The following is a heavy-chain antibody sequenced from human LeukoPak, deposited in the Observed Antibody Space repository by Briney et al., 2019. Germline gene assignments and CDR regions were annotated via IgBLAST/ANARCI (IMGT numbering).Heavy chain of an antibody. J-gene: IGHJ4*02. CDR1: GFTFSSYA. CDR2: IGGSGSST. V-gene: IGHV3-23*01. CDR3: ARVSYHDILSPSYYFDC. Sequence: GGSLRLSCAASGFTFSSYAMSWVRRAPGRGLEWVTAIGGSGSSTYYADSVKGRFIISRDNSKNTLYLQMNSPRAEDTAVYYCARVSYHDILSPSYYFDCWGQGTLVTVSS. D-gene: IGHD3-9*01.